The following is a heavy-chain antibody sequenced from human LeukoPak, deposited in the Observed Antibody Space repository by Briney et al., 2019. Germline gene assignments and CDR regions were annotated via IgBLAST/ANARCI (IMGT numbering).Heavy chain of an antibody. Sequence: SVKVSCKASGGTFSSYAISWVRQAPGQGLEWMGGIIPIFGTSNYAQKFQGRVTITADESTSTAYMELSSLRSEDTAVYYCARDDSSGYYGHPYAFDIWGQGTMVTVSS. D-gene: IGHD3-22*01. V-gene: IGHV1-69*13. J-gene: IGHJ3*02. CDR1: GGTFSSYA. CDR3: ARDDSSGYYGHPYAFDI. CDR2: IIPIFGTS.